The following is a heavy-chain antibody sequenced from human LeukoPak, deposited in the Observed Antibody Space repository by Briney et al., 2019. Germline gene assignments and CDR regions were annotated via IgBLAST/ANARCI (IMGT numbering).Heavy chain of an antibody. CDR1: GFTFSSYS. J-gene: IGHJ4*02. V-gene: IGHV3-21*04. Sequence: GGSLRLSCAASGFTFSSYSMNWVRQAPGKGLEWVSSISSSSSYIYYADSVKGRFTISRDNSKNTLYLQMNSLRAEDTAVYYCAKENSGWTGDYFDYWGQGTLVTVSS. D-gene: IGHD6-19*01. CDR2: ISSSSSYI. CDR3: AKENSGWTGDYFDY.